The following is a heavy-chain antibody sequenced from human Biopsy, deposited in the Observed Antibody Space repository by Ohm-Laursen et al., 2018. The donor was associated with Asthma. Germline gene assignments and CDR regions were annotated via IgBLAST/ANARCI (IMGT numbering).Heavy chain of an antibody. Sequence: SLRLSCAASGFTVTTNSISWVRQAPGKGLEWVAVISFDGSNEDYADSVKGRFTISRDNSKNTLFLEMNSLRPEDTAVYYCAKELFPGWELRRGPDSWGQGTLVTVSS. D-gene: IGHD1-26*01. V-gene: IGHV3-30*18. CDR1: GFTVTTNS. CDR2: ISFDGSNE. J-gene: IGHJ4*02. CDR3: AKELFPGWELRRGPDS.